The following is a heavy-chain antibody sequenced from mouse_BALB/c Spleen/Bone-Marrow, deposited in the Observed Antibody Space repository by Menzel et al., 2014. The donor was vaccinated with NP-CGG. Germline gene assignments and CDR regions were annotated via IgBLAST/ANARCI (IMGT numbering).Heavy chain of an antibody. CDR1: GYTFTDYV. CDR3: ARCGGLRDFDY. CDR2: IYPGSGST. D-gene: IGHD2-4*01. J-gene: IGHJ2*01. V-gene: IGHV1-81*01. Sequence: QVQLQQSGPELVKPGASVKMSCKASGYTFTDYVISWVKQRTGQGLEWIGEIYPGSGSTYYNEKFKGKAILAADKSSNTAYMQLSSLTSGDSAVYFCARCGGLRDFDYWGQGITLTVSS.